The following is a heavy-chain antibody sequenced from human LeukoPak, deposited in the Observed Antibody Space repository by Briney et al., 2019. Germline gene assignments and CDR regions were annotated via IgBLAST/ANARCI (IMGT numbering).Heavy chain of an antibody. CDR3: ARDPEYSYDYYFDY. V-gene: IGHV3-30*04. J-gene: IGHJ4*02. D-gene: IGHD5-18*01. CDR2: ISYDGSNK. CDR1: GFTFSSYA. Sequence: GGSLRLSCAASGFTFSSYAMHWVRQAPGKGLEWVAVISYDGSNKYYADSVKGRFTISRDNSKNTLYLQMNSLRAEDTAVYYCARDPEYSYDYYFDYWGQGTLVTVSS.